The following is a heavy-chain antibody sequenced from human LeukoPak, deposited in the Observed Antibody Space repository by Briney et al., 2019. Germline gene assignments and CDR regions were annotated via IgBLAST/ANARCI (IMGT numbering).Heavy chain of an antibody. D-gene: IGHD6-19*01. Sequence: SETLSLTCAVYGGSFSGYYWSWIRQPPGKGLEWIGEINHSGSTNYNPSLKSRVTISVDTSKNQFPLKLSSVTAADTAVYYCARGGSGWYEGYNWFDPWGQGTLVTVSS. CDR1: GGSFSGYY. J-gene: IGHJ5*02. CDR2: INHSGST. V-gene: IGHV4-34*01. CDR3: ARGGSGWYEGYNWFDP.